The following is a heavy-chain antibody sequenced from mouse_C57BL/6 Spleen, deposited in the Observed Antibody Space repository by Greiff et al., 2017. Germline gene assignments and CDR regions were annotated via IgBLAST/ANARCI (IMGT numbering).Heavy chain of an antibody. CDR3: ARGSNYPGFAY. D-gene: IGHD2-5*01. J-gene: IGHJ3*01. CDR2: INPNNGGT. Sequence: DVKLQESGPELVKPGASVKMSCKASGYTFTDYNMHWVKQSHGKSLEWIGYINPNNGGTSYNQKFKGKATLTVNKSSSTAYMELRSLTSEDSAVYYCARGSNYPGFAYWGQGTLVTVSA. V-gene: IGHV1-22*01. CDR1: GYTFTDYN.